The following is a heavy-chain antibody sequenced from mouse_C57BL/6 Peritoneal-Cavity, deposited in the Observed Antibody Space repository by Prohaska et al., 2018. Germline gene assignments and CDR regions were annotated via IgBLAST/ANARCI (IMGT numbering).Heavy chain of an antibody. D-gene: IGHD4-1*01. Sequence: EVKLVESGGGLVQPGGSLKLSCAASGFTFSDYYMYWVRQTPEKRLEWFAYISNGGGSTYYPDTVKGRFTISRDNAKNTLYLQMSRLKSEDTAMYYCARHNWDYFDYWGQGTTLTVSS. V-gene: IGHV5-12*01. CDR3: ARHNWDYFDY. J-gene: IGHJ2*01. CDR1: GFTFSDYY. CDR2: ISNGGGST.